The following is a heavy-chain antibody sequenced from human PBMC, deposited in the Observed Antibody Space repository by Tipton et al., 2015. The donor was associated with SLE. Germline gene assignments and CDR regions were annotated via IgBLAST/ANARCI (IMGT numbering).Heavy chain of an antibody. V-gene: IGHV5-51*03. CDR3: ARGESYFYFYKDV. Sequence: QSGAEVKKSGESLTISCKASGYNFSTYWIGWVRQMPGKGLELMGMIYPGDSHTIYSPSFQGQVTMSADKSISTAFLRWGSLKASDTAMYYCARGESYFYFYKDVWGKGTTVTVPS. CDR2: IYPGDSHT. J-gene: IGHJ6*03. CDR1: GYNFSTYW.